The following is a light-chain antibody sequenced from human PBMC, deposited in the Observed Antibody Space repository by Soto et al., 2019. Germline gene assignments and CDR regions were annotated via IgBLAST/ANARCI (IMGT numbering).Light chain of an antibody. J-gene: IGKJ4*01. Sequence: EIVMTQSPATLSVSPGERATLSCRASQSVSSNLAWYQQTPGQAPRLLIYGASTRATGIPARFSGSGSGTELTLTISSLQSEDFAVYYCQQYNNWPPPLTFGGGTKVEIK. CDR2: GAS. CDR3: QQYNNWPPPLT. V-gene: IGKV3-15*01. CDR1: QSVSSN.